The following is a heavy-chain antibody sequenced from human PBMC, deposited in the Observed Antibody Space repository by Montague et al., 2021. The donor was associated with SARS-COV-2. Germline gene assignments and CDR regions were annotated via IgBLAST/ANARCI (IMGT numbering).Heavy chain of an antibody. J-gene: IGHJ4*02. D-gene: IGHD3-3*01. Sequence: TLSLTCTVYGGSISSGGYYWSWIRQHSGKGLEWIGYIYYSGSTYYNPSLKSRVTISVDTSKNQFSLKLSSVTAADTAVYYCARGGTIFGVVTFPFDYWGQGTLVTVSS. CDR3: ARGGTIFGVVTFPFDY. CDR2: IYYSGST. V-gene: IGHV4-31*03. CDR1: GGSISSGGYY.